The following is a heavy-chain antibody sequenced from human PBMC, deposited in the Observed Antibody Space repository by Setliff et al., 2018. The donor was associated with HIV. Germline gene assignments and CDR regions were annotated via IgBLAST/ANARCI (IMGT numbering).Heavy chain of an antibody. CDR3: ARILRGYSGYDSAVDI. Sequence: GGSLRLSCAASGFSFGTYGMHWVRQAPGKGLEWVASIWHDGSNEKYADSVKGRFTISRDNSRNALYLQMNSLRAEDTAVYYCARILRGYSGYDSAVDIWGQGTMVTVSS. D-gene: IGHD5-12*01. CDR1: GFSFGTYG. V-gene: IGHV3-33*08. J-gene: IGHJ3*02. CDR2: IWHDGSNE.